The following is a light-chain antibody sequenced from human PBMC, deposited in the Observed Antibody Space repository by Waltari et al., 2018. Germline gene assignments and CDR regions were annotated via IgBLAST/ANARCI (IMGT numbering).Light chain of an antibody. Sequence: QSALTQPPSASGSPGQSVTISCPGTSSDVGGYNYVTWYQQQPGKVPKRLIYEVTKRPSGVPDRFSGSRSGNTASLTVSGLQPEDEADYYCSSYAGSSSVFGGGTKLTVL. CDR3: SSYAGSSSV. CDR2: EVT. V-gene: IGLV2-8*01. CDR1: SSDVGGYNY. J-gene: IGLJ2*01.